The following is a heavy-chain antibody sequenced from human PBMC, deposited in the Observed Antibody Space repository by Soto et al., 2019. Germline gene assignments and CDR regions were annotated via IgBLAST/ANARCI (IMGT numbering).Heavy chain of an antibody. CDR2: ISGSAATT. J-gene: IGHJ4*02. Sequence: GESLRLSCAASGFTFSSYAMNWVLQAPWKGLEWVSAISGSAATTHFADSVKGRFTISRDNSKNTLYLQMNSLRAEDTAVYYCARDLFYYDSSSSYHTPLWGQGTLV. CDR1: GFTFSSYA. V-gene: IGHV3-23*01. CDR3: ARDLFYYDSSSSYHTPL. D-gene: IGHD3-22*01.